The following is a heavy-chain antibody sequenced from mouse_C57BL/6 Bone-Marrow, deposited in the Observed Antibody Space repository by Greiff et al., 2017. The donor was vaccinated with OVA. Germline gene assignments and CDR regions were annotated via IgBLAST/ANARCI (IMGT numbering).Heavy chain of an antibody. D-gene: IGHD1-1*01. CDR1: GFTFSSYA. CDR3: TRVLDAMDY. CDR2: ISSGGDYI. V-gene: IGHV5-9-1*02. Sequence: EVKLMESGQGLVKPGGSLKLSCAASGFTFSSYAMSWVRQTPEKRLEWVAYISSGGDYIYYADTVKGRFTISRDNARNTLYLQMSSLKAEDTAMYYGTRVLDAMDYWGQGTSVTVFS. J-gene: IGHJ4*01.